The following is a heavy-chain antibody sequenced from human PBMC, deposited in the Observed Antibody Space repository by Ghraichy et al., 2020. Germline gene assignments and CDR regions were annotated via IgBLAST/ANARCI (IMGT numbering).Heavy chain of an antibody. J-gene: IGHJ6*02. CDR3: AREGGGYCSSTSCYDYYYYGMDV. Sequence: ASVKVSCKASGYTFTSYYMHWVRQAPGQGLEWMGIINPSGGSTSYAQKFQGRVTMTRDTSTSTVYMELSSLRSEDTAVYYCAREGGGYCSSTSCYDYYYYGMDVWGQGTTVTVSS. D-gene: IGHD2-2*01. CDR1: GYTFTSYY. CDR2: INPSGGST. V-gene: IGHV1-46*01.